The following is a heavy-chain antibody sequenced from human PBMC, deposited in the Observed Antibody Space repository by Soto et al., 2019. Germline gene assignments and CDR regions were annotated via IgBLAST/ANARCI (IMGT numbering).Heavy chain of an antibody. CDR3: ARDLARRFYFDY. V-gene: IGHV4-38-2*02. CDR1: GYSISSGYY. J-gene: IGHJ4*01. CDR2: IYHSGST. D-gene: IGHD1-26*01. Sequence: SETLSLTCAVSGYSISSGYYWGWIRQPPGKGLEWIESIYHSGSTYYNPSLKSRVTISVDTCKNQCSLKLSSVTAADTAVYYCARDLARRFYFDYWGHGTLVTVSS.